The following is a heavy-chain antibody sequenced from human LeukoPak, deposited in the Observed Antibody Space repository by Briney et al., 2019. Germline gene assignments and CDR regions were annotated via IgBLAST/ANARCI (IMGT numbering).Heavy chain of an antibody. CDR3: ARDPPFGGSELHNFDY. CDR1: GGSISSGGYY. CDR2: IYYSGST. Sequence: PSQTLSLTCTVSGGSISSGGYYWSWIRQHPGKGLEWIGYIYYSGSTYYNPSLKSRVTISVDTSKNQFSLKLSSVTAADTAVYYCARDPPFGGSELHNFDYWGQGTLVTVSS. D-gene: IGHD5-12*01. V-gene: IGHV4-31*03. J-gene: IGHJ4*02.